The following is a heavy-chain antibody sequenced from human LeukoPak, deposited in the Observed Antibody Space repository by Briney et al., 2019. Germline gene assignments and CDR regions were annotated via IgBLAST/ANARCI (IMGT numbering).Heavy chain of an antibody. CDR2: INHSGST. J-gene: IGHJ4*02. CDR1: GGSFSGYC. CDR3: ARVGRVRYFDWLSDY. D-gene: IGHD3-9*01. V-gene: IGHV4-34*01. Sequence: SETLSLTCAVYGGSFSGYCWSWIRQPPGKGLEWIGEINHSGSTNYNPSLKSRVTISVDTSKNQFSLKLSSVTAADTAVYYCARVGRVRYFDWLSDYWGQGTLVTGSS.